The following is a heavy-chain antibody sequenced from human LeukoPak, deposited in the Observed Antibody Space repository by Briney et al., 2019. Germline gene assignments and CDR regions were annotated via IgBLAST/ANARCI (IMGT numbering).Heavy chain of an antibody. CDR3: ARDRYYYYDSSGYSVRHDY. V-gene: IGHV3-74*01. CDR2: INTDGSST. J-gene: IGHJ4*02. CDR1: GFTFSSYW. Sequence: GGSLRLSCAASGFTFSSYWMHWVRQAPGKGLVWVSRINTDGSSTSYADSVKGRFTISRDNAKNTLYLQMNSPRAEDTAVYYCARDRYYYYDSSGYSVRHDYWGQGTLVTVSS. D-gene: IGHD3-22*01.